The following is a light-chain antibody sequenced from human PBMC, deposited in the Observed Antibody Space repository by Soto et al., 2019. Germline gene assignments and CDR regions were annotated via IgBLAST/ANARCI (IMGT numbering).Light chain of an antibody. CDR1: QSISIF. J-gene: IGKJ3*01. CDR2: AAS. Sequence: DVQMTQSPSSLSASVGDRVTITCRASQSISIFLNWYQQKPGKAPKLLIYAASTLQSGVPSRFSGSGSGTDFTLTISSLHPEDFAIYYCQHTYSTPFSFGPGTKVDIK. CDR3: QHTYSTPFS. V-gene: IGKV1-39*01.